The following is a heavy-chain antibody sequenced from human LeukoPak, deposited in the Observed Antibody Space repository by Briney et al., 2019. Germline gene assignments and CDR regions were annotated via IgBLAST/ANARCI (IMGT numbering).Heavy chain of an antibody. J-gene: IGHJ3*02. D-gene: IGHD1-26*01. Sequence: GGSLRLSCAASGFTFSSYWMHWVRQAPGKGLVWVSRINSDGSSTSYADSVKGRFTISRDNAKNTLYLQMNSLRAEDTAVYYCAKARSKWENDAFDSWGQGTLVTASS. CDR1: GFTFSSYW. CDR3: AKARSKWENDAFDS. V-gene: IGHV3-74*01. CDR2: INSDGSST.